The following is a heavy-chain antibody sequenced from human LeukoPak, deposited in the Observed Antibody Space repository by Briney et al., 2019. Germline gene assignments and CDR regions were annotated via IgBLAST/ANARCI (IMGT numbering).Heavy chain of an antibody. J-gene: IGHJ5*01. CDR3: ARSDWFDS. V-gene: IGHV3-74*03. CDR1: GFTLSNYW. Sequence: GGALRLSCAASGFTLSNYWMHWVRQAPGKGLVWVSRIYVNGSRTTYADSVKGRFIISRDNAKNTLYLQLNSLRDEDTAVYYCARSDWFDSWGQGTLVTVSS. CDR2: IYVNGSRT.